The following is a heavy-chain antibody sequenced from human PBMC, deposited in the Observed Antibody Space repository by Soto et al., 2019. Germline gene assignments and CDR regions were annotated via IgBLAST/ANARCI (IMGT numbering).Heavy chain of an antibody. D-gene: IGHD6-6*01. CDR3: AKDSSYSSSSDMTLY. Sequence: EVQLLESGGDLVQPGGSLRLSCAASGFTFSSNAMSWVRQAPGKGLEWVSGLSGSGATTYYADSVKGRFTISRDNSKNMLYLQMNSLRAEDTAVYHCAKDSSYSSSSDMTLYWGQGTLVTVSS. CDR2: LSGSGATT. CDR1: GFTFSSNA. V-gene: IGHV3-23*01. J-gene: IGHJ4*02.